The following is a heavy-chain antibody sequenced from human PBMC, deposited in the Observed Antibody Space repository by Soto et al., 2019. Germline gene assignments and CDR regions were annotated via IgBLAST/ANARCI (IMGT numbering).Heavy chain of an antibody. CDR2: IIPILGIA. CDR3: ADGYSGYDFLFDP. D-gene: IGHD5-12*01. CDR1: GGTFSSYT. J-gene: IGHJ5*02. Sequence: SVKVSCKSSGGTFSSYTISWVRQAPGQGLEWMGRIIPILGIANYAQKFQGRVTITADKSTSTAYMELSSLRSEDTAVYYCADGYSGYDFLFDPWGQGTLVTSPQ. V-gene: IGHV1-69*02.